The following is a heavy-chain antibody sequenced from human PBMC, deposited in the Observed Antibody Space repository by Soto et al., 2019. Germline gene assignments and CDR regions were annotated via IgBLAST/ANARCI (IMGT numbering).Heavy chain of an antibody. CDR3: AKEGSSTSWETLDLN. V-gene: IGHV3-23*01. CDR1: GFTFSSYA. Sequence: PGGSLRLSCAASGFTFSSYAMSWVRQAPGKGLEWASAISGSGGSAYYADSVKGRFTISRDNSKNTLYLQMNSLRAEDTAVYYCAKEGSSTSWETLDLNWGQGTLVTVSS. J-gene: IGHJ4*02. CDR2: ISGSGGSA. D-gene: IGHD2-2*01.